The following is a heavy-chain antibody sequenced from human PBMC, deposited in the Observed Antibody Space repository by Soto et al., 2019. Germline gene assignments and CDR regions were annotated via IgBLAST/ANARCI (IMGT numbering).Heavy chain of an antibody. CDR1: GYTFTSYG. D-gene: IGHD3-22*01. V-gene: IGHV1-18*01. J-gene: IGHJ4*02. CDR2: ISAYNGNT. CDR3: ARGDSSGYTLYYFDY. Sequence: GASVKVSCKASGYTFTSYGISWVRQAPGQGLEWMGWISAYNGNTNYAQKLQGRVTMTTDTSTSTAYMELRSLRSDDTAVYYCARGDSSGYTLYYFDYWGQGTLVTVS.